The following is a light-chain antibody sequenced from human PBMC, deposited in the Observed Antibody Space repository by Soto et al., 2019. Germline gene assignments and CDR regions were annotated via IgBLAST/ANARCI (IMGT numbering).Light chain of an antibody. CDR2: KAS. Sequence: DIQMTQSPSPLSGLVEDRVPITCRSSQTISSGLAWYQQKPGKAPRLRIYKASTLKSGVPSRFSGSGSGTEFTLTLSSLQPDDFATYYCQHYNSYSEAFGQGTKVELK. J-gene: IGKJ1*01. V-gene: IGKV1-5*03. CDR1: QTISSG. CDR3: QHYNSYSEA.